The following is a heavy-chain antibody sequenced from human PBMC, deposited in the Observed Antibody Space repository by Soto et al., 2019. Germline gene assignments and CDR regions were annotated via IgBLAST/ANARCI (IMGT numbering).Heavy chain of an antibody. D-gene: IGHD4-17*01. J-gene: IGHJ4*02. CDR2: IYYSGST. CDR1: GGSISNSSYY. V-gene: IGHV4-39*01. CDR3: AGSMTTENYYLAY. Sequence: LSLTCTVSGGSISNSSYYWGWIRQPPGKGLEWIGNIYYSGSTHYNPSLKSRVTISVDTSKNQFSLKLSSVTAADTAVYYCAGSMTTENYYLAYWGQGTLVTVSS.